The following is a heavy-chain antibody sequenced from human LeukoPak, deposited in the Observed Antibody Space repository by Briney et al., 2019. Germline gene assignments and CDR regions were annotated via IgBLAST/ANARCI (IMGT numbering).Heavy chain of an antibody. D-gene: IGHD2/OR15-2a*01. Sequence: PEGSLRLSCAASGLTVSSSYMSWVRQAPGKGLEWVSIIYNDGSTYYADSMKGRFTISRDNSKNTLYLQVNSLRAEDTAMYYCARNILSAFDIWGQGTMATVSS. CDR3: ARNILSAFDI. CDR2: IYNDGST. CDR1: GLTVSSSY. V-gene: IGHV3-53*01. J-gene: IGHJ3*02.